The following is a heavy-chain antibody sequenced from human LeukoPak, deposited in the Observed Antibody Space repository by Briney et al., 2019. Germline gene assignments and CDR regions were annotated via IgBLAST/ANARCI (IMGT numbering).Heavy chain of an antibody. CDR1: GFTFSSYA. CDR2: ISGSGGST. D-gene: IGHD2-2*01. Sequence: GGSLRLSCAASGFTFSSYAMSWVRQAPGKGLEWVSAISGSGGSTYYADSVKGRSTISRDNSKNTLYLQMNSLRAEDTAVYYCARNRPHRSSTSCTLYYYYYMDVWGKGTTVTVSS. V-gene: IGHV3-23*01. J-gene: IGHJ6*03. CDR3: ARNRPHRSSTSCTLYYYYYMDV.